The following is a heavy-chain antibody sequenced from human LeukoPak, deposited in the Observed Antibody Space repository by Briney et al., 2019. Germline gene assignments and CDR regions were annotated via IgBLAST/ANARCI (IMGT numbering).Heavy chain of an antibody. V-gene: IGHV4-61*08. J-gene: IGHJ4*02. CDR2: IYYSGST. D-gene: IGHD6-6*01. CDR1: GGSISSGDYY. Sequence: PSEALSLTCTVSGGSISSGDYYWSWIRQPPGKGLEWIGYIYYSGSTNYNPSLKSRVTISVDTSKNQFSLKLSSVTAADTAVYYCASMYSSSPNFDYWGQGTLVTVSS. CDR3: ASMYSSSPNFDY.